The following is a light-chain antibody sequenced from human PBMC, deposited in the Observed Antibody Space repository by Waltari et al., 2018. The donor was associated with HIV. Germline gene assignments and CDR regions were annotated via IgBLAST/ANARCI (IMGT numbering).Light chain of an antibody. CDR1: SSAVGGYNY. J-gene: IGLJ3*02. V-gene: IGLV2-14*03. CDR2: DVS. CDR3: SSYTSSSTRV. Sequence: QSALTQPASVSGSPGQSITISCTGTSSAVGGYNYVSWYQRHPGKAPKLIIYDVSNRPSGVSNRFSGSKSGNRASLTISGLQAEDEADYYCSSYTSSSTRVFGGGTTVTVL.